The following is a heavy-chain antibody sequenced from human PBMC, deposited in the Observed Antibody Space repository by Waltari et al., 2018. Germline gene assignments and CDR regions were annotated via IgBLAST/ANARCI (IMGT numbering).Heavy chain of an antibody. Sequence: EVKLVESGGGLVHPGGSLRLSCVASGIAVSDTHMGWVRQAPGKGLEGVSIMDPPGSAYNADSVEGRFTISRDISKNMVHLQMNRLRLEDSATYYCATARDEHTAMVYFDNWGQGTLVSVSS. CDR2: MDPPGSA. V-gene: IGHV3-66*02. CDR3: ATARDEHTAMVYFDN. CDR1: GIAVSDTH. D-gene: IGHD5-18*01. J-gene: IGHJ4*02.